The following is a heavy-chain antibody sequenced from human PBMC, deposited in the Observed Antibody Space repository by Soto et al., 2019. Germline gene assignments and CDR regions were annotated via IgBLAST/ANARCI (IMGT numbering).Heavy chain of an antibody. D-gene: IGHD3-9*01. V-gene: IGHV1-8*01. CDR3: ARGLRELVTPRYYYYYMAV. Sequence: ASVKVSCKASGYTFTSYDINCVRQATGQGLEWMGWMNPNSGNTGYAQKFQGRVTMTRNTSISTAYMELSSLRSEDTAVYYCARGLRELVTPRYYYYYMAVWGKGTTVTVSS. CDR1: GYTFTSYD. J-gene: IGHJ6*03. CDR2: MNPNSGNT.